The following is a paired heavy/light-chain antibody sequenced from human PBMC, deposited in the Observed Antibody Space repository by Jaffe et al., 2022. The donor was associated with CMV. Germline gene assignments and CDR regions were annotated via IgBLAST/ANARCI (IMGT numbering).Light chain of an antibody. Sequence: DIQMTQSPSTLSASVGDRVTITCRASQSIITWLAWYQQQPGKAPKVLIYKASILESEVPSRFSGSGSGTEFTLTISSLQPDDFATYYCQQYNSYPFTFGPGTKVDIK. CDR1: QSIITW. J-gene: IGKJ3*01. CDR2: KAS. V-gene: IGKV1-5*03. CDR3: QQYNSYPFT.
Heavy chain of an antibody. CDR3: ARDTYSRASHYYHGLDV. D-gene: IGHD3-22*01. CDR2: IYYSGST. CDR1: GGSIGSYY. V-gene: IGHV4-59*01. Sequence: QVQLQESGPGLVKPAETLSLTCTVSGGSIGSYYWSWIRQSPGKGLEWIGNIYYSGSTNYNPSLKSRVTLSIDTSNNQFSLKMTSVTATDTAVYHCARDTYSRASHYYHGLDVWGQGTTVTVSS. J-gene: IGHJ6*02.